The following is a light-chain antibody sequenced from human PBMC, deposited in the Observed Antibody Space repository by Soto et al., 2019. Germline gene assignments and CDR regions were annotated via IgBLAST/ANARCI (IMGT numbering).Light chain of an antibody. CDR1: SSNIGSNT. Sequence: QSVLTQPPSASGTPGQRVTISCSGSSSNIGSNTVNWYQQLPGTAPKLLIYSNNQRPSGVPDRFSGSKSGTSASLAISVLQSEDEADYYCAAWDDSLNGLFGTGTKVTVL. CDR2: SNN. V-gene: IGLV1-44*01. J-gene: IGLJ1*01. CDR3: AAWDDSLNGL.